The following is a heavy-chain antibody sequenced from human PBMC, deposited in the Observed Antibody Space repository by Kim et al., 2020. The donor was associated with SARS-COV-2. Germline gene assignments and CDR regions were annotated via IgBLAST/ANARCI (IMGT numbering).Heavy chain of an antibody. CDR1: GGTFSSYA. CDR2: IIPIFGTA. Sequence: SVKVSCKASGGTFSSYAISWVRQAPGQGLEWMGGIIPIFGTANYAQKFQGRVTITADESTSTAYMELSSLRSEDTAVYYCARGIVGATTNFDYWGQGTLVTVSS. CDR3: ARGIVGATTNFDY. J-gene: IGHJ4*02. V-gene: IGHV1-69*13. D-gene: IGHD1-26*01.